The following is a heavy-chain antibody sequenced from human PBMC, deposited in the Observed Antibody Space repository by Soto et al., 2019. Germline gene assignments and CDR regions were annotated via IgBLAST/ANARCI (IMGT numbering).Heavy chain of an antibody. D-gene: IGHD3-10*01. CDR2: ISAYNGNT. CDR1: GYTFTSYG. Sequence: GASVKVSCKDSGYTFTSYGISWVRQAPGQGLERMGWISAYNGNTNYAQKLQGRVTMTTDTSTSTAYMELRSLRSDETAVYYCARALFFFVLGANSYSMDFSGKGTSVTVSS. CDR3: ARALFFFVLGANSYSMDF. J-gene: IGHJ6*03. V-gene: IGHV1-18*01.